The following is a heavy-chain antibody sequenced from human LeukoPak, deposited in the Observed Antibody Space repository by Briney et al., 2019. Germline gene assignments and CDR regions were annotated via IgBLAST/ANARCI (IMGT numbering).Heavy chain of an antibody. Sequence: GGSLRLSCAASGFTFSSYSMNWVRQAPGKGLEWVSSISSSSSYIYYADSVKGRFTISRDNAKNSLYLQMNSLRAEDTAVYYCARGYSSGWSDFDYWGQGTLVTVPS. J-gene: IGHJ4*02. CDR1: GFTFSSYS. D-gene: IGHD6-19*01. CDR3: ARGYSSGWSDFDY. CDR2: ISSSSSYI. V-gene: IGHV3-21*01.